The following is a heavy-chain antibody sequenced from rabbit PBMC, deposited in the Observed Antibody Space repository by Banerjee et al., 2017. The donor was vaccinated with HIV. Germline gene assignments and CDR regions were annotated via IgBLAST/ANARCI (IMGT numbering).Heavy chain of an antibody. V-gene: IGHV1S43*01. J-gene: IGHJ4*01. CDR2: IYNGDDST. CDR1: GIDFSSWYY. CDR3: ARDSSYDDYGDYDL. D-gene: IGHD2-1*01. Sequence: QQQLEESGGGLVKPGGTLTLTCKASGIDFSSWYYMCWVRQAPGKGLELIACIYNGDDSTYYASWVNGRFTISRSTSLNTVDLKMTSLTAADTATYFCARDSSYDDYGDYDLWGQGTLVTVS.